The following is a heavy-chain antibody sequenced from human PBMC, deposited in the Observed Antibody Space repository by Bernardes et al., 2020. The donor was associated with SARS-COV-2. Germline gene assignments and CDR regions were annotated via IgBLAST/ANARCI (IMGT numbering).Heavy chain of an antibody. Sequence: SETLSLTCTVSGGSIRNSNYYWGWIRQPPGKGLEWIGSIYSSGTTYYNPSLQRRVTKSLDTSKNQFSLRLTSVTAADTAVYYCAGPSCGRDCYIGGLRSWEYGMDVWGQGTTVTVSS. CDR2: IYSSGTT. J-gene: IGHJ6*02. CDR3: AGPSCGRDCYIGGLRSWEYGMDV. D-gene: IGHD2-21*02. V-gene: IGHV4-39*01. CDR1: GGSIRNSNYY.